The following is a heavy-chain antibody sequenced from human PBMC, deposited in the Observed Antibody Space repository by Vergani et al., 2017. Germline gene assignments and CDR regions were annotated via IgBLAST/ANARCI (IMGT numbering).Heavy chain of an antibody. J-gene: IGHJ4*02. V-gene: IGHV5-51*01. CDR1: GYSFTSYW. D-gene: IGHD3-22*01. CDR2: IYPGDSDT. Sequence: EVQLVQSGAEVKKPGESLKISCKGSGYSFTSYWIGWVRQMPGKGLEWMGIIYPGDSDTRYSPSFQGQVTISADKSISTAYLQWSSLKASDTAMYYCARNPYYDSSGDYYPSETGSYFDYWGQGTLVTVSS. CDR3: ARNPYYDSSGDYYPSETGSYFDY.